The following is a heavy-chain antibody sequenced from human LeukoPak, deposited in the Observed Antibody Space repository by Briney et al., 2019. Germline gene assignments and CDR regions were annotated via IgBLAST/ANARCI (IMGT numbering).Heavy chain of an antibody. CDR3: AKYYDFWSGYYDI. CDR1: GGSISGYY. J-gene: IGHJ3*02. D-gene: IGHD3-3*01. CDR2: IYGSGNT. Sequence: SETLSLTRTVPGGSISGYYWSWIRQSAGKGLEWIGRIYGSGNTNYNPSLKSRVTMSLDTSKNQLSLKLSSVTAADTAVYYCAKYYDFWSGYYDIWGQGTMVTVSS. V-gene: IGHV4-4*07.